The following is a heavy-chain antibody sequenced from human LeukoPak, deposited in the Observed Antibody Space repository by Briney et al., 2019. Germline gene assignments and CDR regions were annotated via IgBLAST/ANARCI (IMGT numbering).Heavy chain of an antibody. V-gene: IGHV3-23*01. J-gene: IGHJ4*02. Sequence: GASLRLSCAASGFTFSIYAMSWVRQAPGKGLEWVSTISGTAASTYYADSVKGRFTISRDNSKNTLFLQVNNLRAEDTALYYCAKDRWYSSGGFLDHWGQGTLVTVSS. D-gene: IGHD6-19*01. CDR1: GFTFSIYA. CDR3: AKDRWYSSGGFLDH. CDR2: ISGTAAST.